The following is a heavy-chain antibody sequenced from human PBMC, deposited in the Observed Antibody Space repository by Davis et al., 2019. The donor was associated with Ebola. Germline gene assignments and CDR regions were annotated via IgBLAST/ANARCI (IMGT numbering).Heavy chain of an antibody. J-gene: IGHJ6*03. CDR3: ARNPPENGYYFYYMDV. V-gene: IGHV1-3*01. Sequence: ASVKVSCKASGYVFASYAMNWVRQAPGQRPEWMGWIDGGSGNRKHSPKFQGRVTITRDAAASTGYMELTSLTSEDTAVYYCARNPPENGYYFYYMDVWGEGTTVTVSS. CDR1: GYVFASYA. D-gene: IGHD2-8*01. CDR2: IDGGSGNR.